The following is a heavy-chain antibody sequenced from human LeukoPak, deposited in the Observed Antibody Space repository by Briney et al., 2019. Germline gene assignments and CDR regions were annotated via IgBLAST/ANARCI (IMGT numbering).Heavy chain of an antibody. V-gene: IGHV3-30*02. CDR2: IRYDGSEQ. CDR3: ARDLIHTTTEDY. D-gene: IGHD1-26*01. J-gene: IGHJ4*02. Sequence: PGGSLRLSCVASGFTFSDYGMHWVRQAPGKGLEWVAFIRYDGSEQYYADSVKGRLTFSRDNSKNTLYLQMNSLRTEDTAVYYCARDLIHTTTEDYWGLGTLVTVSS. CDR1: GFTFSDYG.